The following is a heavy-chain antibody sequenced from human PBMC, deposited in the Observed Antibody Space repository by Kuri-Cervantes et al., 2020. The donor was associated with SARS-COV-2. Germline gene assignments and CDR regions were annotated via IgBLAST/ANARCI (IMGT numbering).Heavy chain of an antibody. V-gene: IGHV4-34*01. J-gene: IGHJ4*02. CDR2: MNHSGST. CDR1: GGSFSSYY. D-gene: IGHD4-23*01. CDR3: ARVKSMVTPYIDY. Sequence: GSLRLSCAVYGGSFSSYYWRWIRQPPGKGLEWIGEMNHSGSTNYNPSLKSRVTISVDTSKNQFSLKLSTVTAADTAVYYCARVKSMVTPYIDYWGQGTLVTVSS.